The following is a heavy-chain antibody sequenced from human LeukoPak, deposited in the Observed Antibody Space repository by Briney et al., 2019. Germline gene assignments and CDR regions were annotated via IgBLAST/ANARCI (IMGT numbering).Heavy chain of an antibody. CDR3: ARGAPVEMATIDAFDI. J-gene: IGHJ3*02. D-gene: IGHD5-24*01. CDR1: GGTFSSYA. CDR2: IIPIFGTA. V-gene: IGHV1-69*05. Sequence: SVKVSCKASGGTFSSYAISWVRQAPGQGLEWMGRIIPIFGTANYAQKFQGRVTITTDESTSTAYMELSSLRSEDTAVYYCARGAPVEMATIDAFDIWGQGTVVTVSS.